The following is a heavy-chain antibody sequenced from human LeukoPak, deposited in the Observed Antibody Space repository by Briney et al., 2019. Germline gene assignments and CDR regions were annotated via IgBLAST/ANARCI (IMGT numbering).Heavy chain of an antibody. J-gene: IGHJ6*02. V-gene: IGHV3-13*04. CDR1: GFSFSNYD. Sequence: GGSLRLSCAASGFSFSNYDMHWVRQGTGKGLEWVSSIVTAGDTYYPDSVKGRFAISRDNSKNTLYLQMNSLRAGDTAVYYCAKNEYDQNYYYYYGLDVWGQGTTVTVSS. CDR3: AKNEYDQNYYYYYGLDV. D-gene: IGHD3-3*01. CDR2: IVTAGDT.